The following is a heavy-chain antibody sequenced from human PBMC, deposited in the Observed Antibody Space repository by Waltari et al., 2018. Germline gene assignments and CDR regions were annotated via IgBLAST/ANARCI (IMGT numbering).Heavy chain of an antibody. CDR3: ARVEDCSSTSCYEGWFDP. Sequence: EVQLVESGGGLVQPGGSLRLSCAASGFTFSDHYMDWVRQAPGKGLGWVGRTRNKANSYTTEYAASVKGRFTISRDDSKNSLYLQMNSLKTEDTAVYYCARVEDCSSTSCYEGWFDPWGQGTLVTVSS. CDR2: TRNKANSYTT. D-gene: IGHD2-2*01. J-gene: IGHJ5*02. V-gene: IGHV3-72*01. CDR1: GFTFSDHY.